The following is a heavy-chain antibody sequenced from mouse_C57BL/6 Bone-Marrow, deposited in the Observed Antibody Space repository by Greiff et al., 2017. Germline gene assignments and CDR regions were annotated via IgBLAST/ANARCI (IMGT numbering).Heavy chain of an antibody. CDR1: GYTFTSYW. D-gene: IGHD2-5*01. Sequence: QVQLQQSGAELVRPGTSVKLSCKASGYTFTSYWMHWVKQRPGQGLEWIGVIDPSDSYTNYNQKFKGKATLTVDTSSSTAYMQLSSLTSEDSAVYYCARRDYYSNLFDYWGQGTTLTVSS. CDR3: ARRDYYSNLFDY. CDR2: IDPSDSYT. V-gene: IGHV1-59*01. J-gene: IGHJ2*01.